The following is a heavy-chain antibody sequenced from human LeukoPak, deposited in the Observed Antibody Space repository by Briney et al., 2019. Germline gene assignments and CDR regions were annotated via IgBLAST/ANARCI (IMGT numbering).Heavy chain of an antibody. J-gene: IGHJ4*02. V-gene: IGHV4-4*02. CDR3: AGARGYSYGQRGNFDY. CDR1: SGSISSSNW. CDR2: IYYSGST. Sequence: SETLSLTCAVSSGSISSSNWWSWVRQPPGQGLEWIGYIYYSGSTNYNPSLKSRVTISVDTSKNQFSLKLSSVTAADTAVYYCAGARGYSYGQRGNFDYWGQGTLVTVSS. D-gene: IGHD5-18*01.